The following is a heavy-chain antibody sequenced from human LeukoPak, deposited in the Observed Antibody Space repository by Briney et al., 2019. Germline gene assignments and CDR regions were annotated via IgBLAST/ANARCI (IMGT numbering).Heavy chain of an antibody. CDR2: IQFDGNDK. Sequence: PGGSLRLSCVVSGFTFSNYGMHWVREAPGKGVEWVAFIQFDGNDKFYADSVQGRFTISRDNSKNTLYLQMNSLGTDDTAIYYCAEDQQLEPFHYWGRGTLVTVSS. V-gene: IGHV3-30*02. J-gene: IGHJ4*02. D-gene: IGHD1-1*01. CDR1: GFTFSNYG. CDR3: AEDQQLEPFHY.